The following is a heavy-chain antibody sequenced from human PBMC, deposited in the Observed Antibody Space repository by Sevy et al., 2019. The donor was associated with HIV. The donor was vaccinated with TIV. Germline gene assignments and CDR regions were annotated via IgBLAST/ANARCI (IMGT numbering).Heavy chain of an antibody. CDR2: IWYDGSNK. CDR3: ARGAGMTTVLRPFDY. D-gene: IGHD4-17*01. CDR1: GFTFSSYG. Sequence: GGALRLSCAASGFTFSSYGMQWVRQAPGKGLEWVAVIWYDGSNKYHADSVKGRFTISRDNSKNTLYLQMNSLRAEDTAVYYCARGAGMTTVLRPFDYWGQGTLVTVSS. J-gene: IGHJ4*02. V-gene: IGHV3-33*01.